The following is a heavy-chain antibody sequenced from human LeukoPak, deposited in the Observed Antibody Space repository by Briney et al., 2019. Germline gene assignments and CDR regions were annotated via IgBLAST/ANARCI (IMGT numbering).Heavy chain of an antibody. V-gene: IGHV4-59*08. CDR2: WRYDGGP. J-gene: IGHJ4*02. D-gene: IGHD6-19*01. CDR1: GGSISGRY. CDR3: VVKQKWLAFDY. Sequence: PSETLSLTCAVSGGSISGRYWSWIRQPPGKGLEWIANWRYDGGPNYTPSLESRATISLDTSKNQFSLRLTSVTAADTAVYYCVVKQKWLAFDYWGQGTLVTVSS.